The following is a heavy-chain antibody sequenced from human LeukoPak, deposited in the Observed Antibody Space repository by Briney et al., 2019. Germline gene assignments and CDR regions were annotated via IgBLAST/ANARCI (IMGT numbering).Heavy chain of an antibody. D-gene: IGHD2-2*01. Sequence: GRSLRLSCAASGFTFSSYGMHWVRQAPGKGLEWVAVISYDGSNKYYADSVKGRFTISRDNSKNTLYLRMSSLRAEDTAVYYCARGLFVVVPAAVVSDFDYWGQGALVTVSS. J-gene: IGHJ4*02. CDR2: ISYDGSNK. CDR1: GFTFSSYG. V-gene: IGHV3-30*03. CDR3: ARGLFVVVPAAVVSDFDY.